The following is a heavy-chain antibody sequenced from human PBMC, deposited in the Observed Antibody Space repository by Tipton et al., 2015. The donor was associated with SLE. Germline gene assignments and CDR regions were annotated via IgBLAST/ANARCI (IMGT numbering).Heavy chain of an antibody. Sequence: TLSLTCTVSGGSISSHYWSWIRQPPGKGLEWIGYIYYSGSTNYNPSLKSRVTISVDTSKNQFALKLSSVTAADTAVYYCARDGGYYDFWSGYDYYYYMDVWGKGTTVTVSS. CDR2: IYYSGST. V-gene: IGHV4-59*11. D-gene: IGHD3-3*01. CDR1: GGSISSHY. J-gene: IGHJ6*03. CDR3: ARDGGYYDFWSGYDYYYYMDV.